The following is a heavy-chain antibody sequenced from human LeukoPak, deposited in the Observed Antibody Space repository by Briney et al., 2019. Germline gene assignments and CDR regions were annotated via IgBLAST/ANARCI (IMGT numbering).Heavy chain of an antibody. CDR1: GFTFSSYA. Sequence: RPGGSLRLSCSASGFTFSSYAMHCVSQPPGKGLEYVSAISSNSGSTYYAASVKGRFTISRDTSKNTLYLQMSSLRAEDTAVYYCVKDKDCRSTSCYVLFDYWGQGTLGTVSS. D-gene: IGHD2-2*01. CDR3: VKDKDCRSTSCYVLFDY. V-gene: IGHV3-64D*06. CDR2: ISSNSGST. J-gene: IGHJ4*02.